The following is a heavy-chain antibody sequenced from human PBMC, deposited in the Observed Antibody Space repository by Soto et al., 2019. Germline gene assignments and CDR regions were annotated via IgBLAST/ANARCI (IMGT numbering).Heavy chain of an antibody. CDR1: GGSFSGYY. D-gene: IGHD3-10*01. Sequence: NPSETLSLTCAVYGGSFSGYYWSWIRQPPGKGLEWIGEINHSGSTNYNPSLKSRVTISVDTSKNQFSLKLSSVTAADTAVYYCARGNSVVRGVIPYYFDYWGQGTLVTVSS. CDR3: ARGNSVVRGVIPYYFDY. J-gene: IGHJ4*02. CDR2: INHSGST. V-gene: IGHV4-34*01.